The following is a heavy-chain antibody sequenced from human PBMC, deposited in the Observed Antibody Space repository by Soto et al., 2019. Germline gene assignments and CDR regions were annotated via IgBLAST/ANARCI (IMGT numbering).Heavy chain of an antibody. V-gene: IGHV3-33*08. CDR2: ICCDGSNK. CDR3: ARDGDGSGSYYIYYYYMDV. CDR1: GFTFSSYT. J-gene: IGHJ6*03. Sequence: GGSLRLSCAASGFTFSSYTMRWVRQAPGKGLEWVAVICCDGSNKYYADSVKGRFTISRDNSKNTLYLQMNSLRAEDTAVYYCARDGDGSGSYYIYYYYMDVWGKGTTVTVSS. D-gene: IGHD3-10*01.